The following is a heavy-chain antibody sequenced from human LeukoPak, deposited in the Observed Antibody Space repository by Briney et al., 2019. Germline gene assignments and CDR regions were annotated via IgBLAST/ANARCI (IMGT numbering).Heavy chain of an antibody. J-gene: IGHJ4*02. CDR3: ARDRYYYDSSGYYYQRDWYFDY. Sequence: SQTLSLTCAISGDSVSSNSAAWNWLRQSPSRGLEWLGRTYYRSKWYNDYAVSVKSRITINPDTSKNQFSLQLNSVTPEDTAVYYCARDRYYYDSSGYYYQRDWYFDYWGQGTLVTVSS. CDR1: GDSVSSNSAA. CDR2: TYYRSKWYN. D-gene: IGHD3-22*01. V-gene: IGHV6-1*01.